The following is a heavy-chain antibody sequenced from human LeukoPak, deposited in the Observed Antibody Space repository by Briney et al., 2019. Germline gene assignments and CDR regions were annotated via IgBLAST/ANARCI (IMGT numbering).Heavy chain of an antibody. J-gene: IGHJ4*02. CDR1: GGSINTYY. Sequence: SETLSLTCTVPGGSINTYYWSWIRQPPGKGLEWIGYIYYSGSTNYNPSLKSRVTISVDTSKNQFSLKLSSVTAADTAVYYCARAVVAGTGGAIDYWGQGTLVTVSS. V-gene: IGHV4-59*08. CDR2: IYYSGST. D-gene: IGHD6-19*01. CDR3: ARAVVAGTGGAIDY.